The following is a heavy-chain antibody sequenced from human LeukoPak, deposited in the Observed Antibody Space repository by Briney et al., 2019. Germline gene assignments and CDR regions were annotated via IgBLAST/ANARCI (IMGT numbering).Heavy chain of an antibody. D-gene: IGHD4-17*01. J-gene: IGHJ4*02. CDR1: GYTFISYY. CDR2: ISPNSGGT. CDR3: ARVGDYGDYSNFDY. V-gene: IGHV1-2*02. Sequence: ASVKVSCKASGYTFISYYMHWVRQAPGQGLEWMGWISPNSGGTNYAQKFQGRVTMTRDTSISTAYMELSRLRSDDTAVYYCARVGDYGDYSNFDYWGQGTLVTVSS.